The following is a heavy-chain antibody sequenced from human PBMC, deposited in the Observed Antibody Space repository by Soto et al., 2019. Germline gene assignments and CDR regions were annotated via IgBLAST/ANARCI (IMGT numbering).Heavy chain of an antibody. V-gene: IGHV3-7*01. CDR2: INQNGGQK. J-gene: IGHJ1*01. D-gene: IGHD3-16*01. CDR1: GFRFTSSL. Sequence: PGGSLRLSCAASGFRFTSSLMSWVRQSPGKGLEWVAHINQNGGQKYYVDSAKGRFTISRDNAKTSLYLQMNSLRVEDTAVFYCVTWADAADEDYFHHWGQGTLVTVSS. CDR3: VTWADAADEDYFHH.